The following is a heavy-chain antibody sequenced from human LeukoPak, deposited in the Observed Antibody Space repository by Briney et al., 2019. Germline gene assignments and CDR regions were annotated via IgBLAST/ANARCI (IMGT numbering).Heavy chain of an antibody. J-gene: IGHJ6*02. Sequence: ASVKVSCKASGYTFTGYYMHWVRQAPGQGLEWMGWINTNTGNPTYAQGFTGRFVFSLDTSVSTAYLQISSLKAEDTAVYYCARDAGSRQQWLGTYYYYGMDVWGQGTTVTVSS. V-gene: IGHV7-4-1*02. CDR2: INTNTGNP. CDR1: GYTFTGYY. CDR3: ARDAGSRQQWLGTYYYYGMDV. D-gene: IGHD6-19*01.